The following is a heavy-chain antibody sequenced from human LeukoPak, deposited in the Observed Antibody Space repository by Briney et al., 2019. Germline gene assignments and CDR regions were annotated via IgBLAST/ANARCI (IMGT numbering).Heavy chain of an antibody. CDR3: ARVRRERSITIFGVVIILFDY. CDR2: IYYSGST. J-gene: IGHJ4*02. D-gene: IGHD3-3*01. Sequence: KPSETLSLTCTVSGGSISSYYWSWIRQPPGKGLEWIGYIYYSGSTNYNPSLKSRVTISVDTSKNQFSLKLSSVTAADTAVYYCARVRRERSITIFGVVIILFDYWGQGTLVTVSS. V-gene: IGHV4-59*01. CDR1: GGSISSYY.